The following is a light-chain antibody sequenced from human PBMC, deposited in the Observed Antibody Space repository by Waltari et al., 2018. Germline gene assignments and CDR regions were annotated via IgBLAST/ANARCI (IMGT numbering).Light chain of an antibody. J-gene: IGLJ3*02. V-gene: IGLV3-12*02. Sequence: SCALTLPHPVSVGTPPVAGFTCGVTTLTQSCALVPLKPGQGSVLVIFGEGNRPSGIPERFSGSNPGNTATLTISRVEAGDEAVYHCQLWDRSRDHWMFGGGTKLTVL. CDR2: GEG. CDR1: TLTQS. CDR3: QLWDRSRDHWM.